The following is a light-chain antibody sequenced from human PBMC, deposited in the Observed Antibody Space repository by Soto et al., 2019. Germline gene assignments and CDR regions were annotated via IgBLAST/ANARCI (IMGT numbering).Light chain of an antibody. Sequence: DIQMTQSPSSLSASVGDRVTITCRASQGISNYLAWYQQKPGKVPKLLIYAASTLQSGVPSRCSGSGSGTDFTLTISSLQPEDVATYYCQKYNSAPLLTFGGGTKVELK. CDR3: QKYNSAPLLT. CDR2: AAS. V-gene: IGKV1-27*01. CDR1: QGISNY. J-gene: IGKJ4*01.